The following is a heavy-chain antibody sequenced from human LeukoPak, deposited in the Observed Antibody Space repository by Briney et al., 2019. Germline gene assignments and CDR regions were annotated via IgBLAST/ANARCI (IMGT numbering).Heavy chain of an antibody. CDR2: IYYSGST. CDR3: ASPDTAMVNGY. D-gene: IGHD5-18*01. J-gene: IGHJ4*02. V-gene: IGHV4-39*01. Sequence: ASETLSLTCTVSGGSISSSSFYWGWIRQTPGKGLEWIGSIYYSGSTYYNPSLESRVIISLDTSKNQFSLKLRSVTAADTAVYYCASPDTAMVNGYWGQGTLVTVSS. CDR1: GGSISSSSFY.